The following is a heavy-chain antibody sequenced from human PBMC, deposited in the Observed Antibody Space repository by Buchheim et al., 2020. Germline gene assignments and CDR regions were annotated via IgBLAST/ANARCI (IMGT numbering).Heavy chain of an antibody. J-gene: IGHJ4*02. V-gene: IGHV4-39*01. CDR2: IQYTGNT. CDR3: ARQQYGVGLAY. CDR1: GGSISSSTYY. Sequence: QLQLQESGPGLVKPSETLSLTCTVSGGSISSSTYYWGWIRQPPGKGLEFIGHIQYTGNTYNNSSLKSRVTISVDTSQMQFSLKLRSVTAADTAVYYCARQQYGVGLAYWGQGIL. D-gene: IGHD4-17*01.